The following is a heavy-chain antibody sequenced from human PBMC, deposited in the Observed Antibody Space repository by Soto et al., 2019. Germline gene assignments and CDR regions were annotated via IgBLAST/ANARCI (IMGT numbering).Heavy chain of an antibody. D-gene: IGHD3-22*01. CDR3: VREQNTSYSGSSSLTFYFDY. V-gene: IGHV3-30-3*01. CDR1: GFTFSTYA. J-gene: IGHJ4*02. CDR2: ISFDESIK. Sequence: QPGGSLRLSCAASGFTFSTYAMHWVRQSPGEGLEWVTFISFDESIKYYADSVKGRFSISRDVSRNTLYLHMSSLRAEDTAFYYCVREQNTSYSGSSSLTFYFDYWGQGTLVTVSS.